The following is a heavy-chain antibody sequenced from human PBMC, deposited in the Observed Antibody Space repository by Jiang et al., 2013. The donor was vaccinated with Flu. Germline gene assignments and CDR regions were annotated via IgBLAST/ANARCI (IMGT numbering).Heavy chain of an antibody. CDR3: ARTLDYYDSSGRPASYYFDY. CDR2: TYYRSKWYN. V-gene: IGHV6-1*01. Sequence: QTLSLTCAISGDSVSSNSAAWNWIRQSPSRGLEWLGRTYYRSKWYNDYAVSVKSRITINPDTSKNQFSLQLNSVTPEDTAVYYCARTLDYYDSSGRPASYYFDYWGQGTLVTVSS. CDR1: GDSVSSNSAA. J-gene: IGHJ4*02. D-gene: IGHD3-22*01.